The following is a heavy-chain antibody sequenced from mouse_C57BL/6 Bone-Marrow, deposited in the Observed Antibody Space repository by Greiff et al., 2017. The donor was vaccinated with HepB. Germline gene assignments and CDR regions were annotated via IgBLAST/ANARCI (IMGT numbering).Heavy chain of an antibody. Sequence: EVQLQQSGPELVKPGASVKISCKASGYTFTDYYMNWVKQSHGKSLEWIGDINPNNGGTSYNQKFKGKATLTVDKSSSTAYMELRSLTSEDSAVYYCARFDGYYYAMDYGGQGTSVTVSS. J-gene: IGHJ4*01. CDR1: GYTFTDYY. V-gene: IGHV1-26*01. D-gene: IGHD2-3*01. CDR3: ARFDGYYYAMDY. CDR2: INPNNGGT.